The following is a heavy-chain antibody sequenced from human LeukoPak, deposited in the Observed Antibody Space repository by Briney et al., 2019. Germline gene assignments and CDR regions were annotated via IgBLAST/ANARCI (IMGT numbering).Heavy chain of an antibody. CDR3: ASFPEYASGYAFDI. V-gene: IGHV3-11*01. J-gene: IGHJ3*02. D-gene: IGHD3-10*01. Sequence: GGSLRLSCAASGFTFSDYYMSWVRQAPGKGVEWVSYISSSATTIYYADSVKGRFTISRDNAKNSLYLQMNSLRAEDTAVYYCASFPEYASGYAFDIWGQGTMVTVSS. CDR1: GFTFSDYY. CDR2: ISSSATTI.